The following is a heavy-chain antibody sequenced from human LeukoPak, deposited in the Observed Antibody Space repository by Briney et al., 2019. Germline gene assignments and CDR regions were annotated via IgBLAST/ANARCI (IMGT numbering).Heavy chain of an antibody. D-gene: IGHD6-19*01. CDR1: GHSVSSNNAA. CDR3: ARAVAGTMIDY. Sequence: SHTLSLICAISGHSVSSNNAAWNWSRQSPSRGLEWLRSTYFRYKWHNDYSVSVKSRITINPDTSKNQFSLQLNSVTPEDTAVYYCARAVAGTMIDYWGQGTLVTVS. J-gene: IGHJ4*02. V-gene: IGHV6-1*01. CDR2: TYFRYKWHN.